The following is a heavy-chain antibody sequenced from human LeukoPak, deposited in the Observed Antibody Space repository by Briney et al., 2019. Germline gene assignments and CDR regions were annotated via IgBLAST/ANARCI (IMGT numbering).Heavy chain of an antibody. D-gene: IGHD3-10*01. V-gene: IGHV3-9*01. CDR3: AKDGEGFGELLSHFDY. CDR2: ISWNSGSM. Sequence: QPGRSLRLSCAASGFTFNDYAMHWVRQAPGKGLEWVSGISWNSGSMGYADSVKGRFTISRDNAKNSLYLQMNSLRAEDTALYYCAKDGEGFGELLSHFDYWGQGTLVTVSS. J-gene: IGHJ4*02. CDR1: GFTFNDYA.